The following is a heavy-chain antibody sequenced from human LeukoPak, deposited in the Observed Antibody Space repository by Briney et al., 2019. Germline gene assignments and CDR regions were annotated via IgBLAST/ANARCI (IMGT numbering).Heavy chain of an antibody. J-gene: IGHJ4*02. V-gene: IGHV3-64*01. CDR3: ATTRLGPSGIY. Sequence: RGSLRLSCAASGFTFSSYDMHWVRQAPGKGLEYVSAFSSKGGRTYYANSVKGRFTISRDNSKNTLYLQMGSLRAEDMAVYYCATTRLGPSGIYWGQGTLVTVPT. CDR2: FSSKGGRT. D-gene: IGHD1-1*01. CDR1: GFTFSSYD.